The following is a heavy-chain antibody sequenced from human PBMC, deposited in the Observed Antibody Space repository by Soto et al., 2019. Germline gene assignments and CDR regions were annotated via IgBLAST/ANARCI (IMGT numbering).Heavy chain of an antibody. CDR2: IKQDGSEK. V-gene: IGHV3-7*01. CDR3: ARHNYDYVWGSYMV. CDR1: GFTFNKYA. D-gene: IGHD3-16*01. J-gene: IGHJ4*02. Sequence: GGSLRLSCVASGFTFNKYALAWVRQAPGKGLEWVANIKQDGSEKYYVDSVKGRFTISRDNAKNSLYLQMNSLRAEDTAVYYCARHNYDYVWGSYMVWGKGTLVTVSS.